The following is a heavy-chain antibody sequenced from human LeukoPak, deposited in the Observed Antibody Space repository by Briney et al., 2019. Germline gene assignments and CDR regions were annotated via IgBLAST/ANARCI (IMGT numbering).Heavy chain of an antibody. V-gene: IGHV4-30-4*08. CDR1: GFSFTTSQVG. D-gene: IGHD3-22*01. Sequence: SGPTLVNPTQTLTLTCTFSGFSFTTSQVGVGWIRQPPGKALEWIGYIYYSGSTYYNPSLKSRVTISVDTSKNQFSLKLSSVTAADTAVYYCARQLTYYYDSSGYISPYFDYWGQGTLVTVSS. J-gene: IGHJ4*02. CDR2: IYYSGST. CDR3: ARQLTYYYDSSGYISPYFDY.